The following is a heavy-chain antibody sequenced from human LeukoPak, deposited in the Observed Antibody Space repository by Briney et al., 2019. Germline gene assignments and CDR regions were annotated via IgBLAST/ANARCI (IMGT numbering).Heavy chain of an antibody. CDR3: ATLTVATSFDY. V-gene: IGHV3-48*03. Sequence: GGSLRLSCAASGFSFSVYEMHWVRQAPGKGLEWISDISSSGTTTYYAGSVKGRFTISRDNAKNSLYLQMNSLRAEDTAVYYCATLTVATSFDYWGQGTLVTVSS. J-gene: IGHJ4*02. CDR2: ISSSGTTT. D-gene: IGHD4-17*01. CDR1: GFSFSVYE.